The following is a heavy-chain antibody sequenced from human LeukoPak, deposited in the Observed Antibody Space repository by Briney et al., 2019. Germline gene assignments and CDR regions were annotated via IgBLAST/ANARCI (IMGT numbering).Heavy chain of an antibody. CDR2: VYYSGST. J-gene: IGHJ4*02. CDR3: ARGVRGWSSDY. D-gene: IGHD6-19*01. Sequence: SETLSLTCTVSGGSISRYYWSWIRQPPGKGLEWIGYVYYSGSTNYNPSLKSRVTISVDTSKNQFSLKLISVTAADTAVYYCARGVRGWSSDYWGQGTLVTVSS. CDR1: GGSISRYY. V-gene: IGHV4-59*12.